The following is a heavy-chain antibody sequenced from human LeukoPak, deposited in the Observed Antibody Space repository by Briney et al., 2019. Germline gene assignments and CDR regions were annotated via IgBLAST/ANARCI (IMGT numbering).Heavy chain of an antibody. Sequence: SVKVSCKASGGTFSSYAISWVGQAPGQGLEWMGGIIPIFGTANYAQKFQGRVTITADESTSTAYMELSSLRSEDTAVYYCARPYSGSYFYFDYWGQGTLVTVSS. J-gene: IGHJ4*02. CDR2: IIPIFGTA. CDR1: GGTFSSYA. V-gene: IGHV1-69*13. D-gene: IGHD1-26*01. CDR3: ARPYSGSYFYFDY.